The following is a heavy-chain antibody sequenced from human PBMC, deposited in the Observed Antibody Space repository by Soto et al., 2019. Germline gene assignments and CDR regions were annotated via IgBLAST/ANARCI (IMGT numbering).Heavy chain of an antibody. V-gene: IGHV1-69*02. CDR1: GGTFSSYT. CDR3: ARGGDGYNFDY. D-gene: IGHD5-12*01. J-gene: IGHJ4*02. Sequence: QVQLVQSGAAVKKPGSSVKVSCKASGGTFSSYTISWVRQAPGQGLEWMGRIILILGIANYAQKFQGRVTITADKSTSTAYMELSSLRSEDTAVYYCARGGDGYNFDYWGQGTLVTVSS. CDR2: IILILGIA.